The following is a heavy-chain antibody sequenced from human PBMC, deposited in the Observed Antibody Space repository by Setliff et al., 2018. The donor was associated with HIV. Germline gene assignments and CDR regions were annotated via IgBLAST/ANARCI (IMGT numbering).Heavy chain of an antibody. CDR3: ARDSFGGEFTYYYYGMDV. D-gene: IGHD3-10*01. J-gene: IGHJ6*02. CDR2: INAGNGNT. CDR1: GYTFTSYA. V-gene: IGHV1-3*01. Sequence: ASVKVSCKASGYTFTSYAMHWVRQAPGQRLGWMGWINAGNGNTKYSQKVQGRVTITRDTSASTAYMELSSLRSEDTAVYYCARDSFGGEFTYYYYGMDVWGQGTTVTVSS.